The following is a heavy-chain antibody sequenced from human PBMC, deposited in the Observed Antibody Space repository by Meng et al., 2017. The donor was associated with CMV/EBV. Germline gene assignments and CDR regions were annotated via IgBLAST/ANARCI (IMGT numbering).Heavy chain of an antibody. CDR3: ARDPIPPSHFDY. V-gene: IGHV3-21*01. CDR2: ISSSSSYI. Sequence: GGSLRLSCAASGFTFSSYSMNWVRQAPGKGLEWVSSISSSSSYIYYADSVKGRFTISRDNAKNSLYPQMNSLRAEDTAVYYCARDPIPPSHFDYWGQGTLVTVSS. D-gene: IGHD2-21*01. J-gene: IGHJ4*02. CDR1: GFTFSSYS.